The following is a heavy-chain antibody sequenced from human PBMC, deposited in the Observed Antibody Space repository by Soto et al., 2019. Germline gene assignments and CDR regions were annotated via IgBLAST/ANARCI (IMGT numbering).Heavy chain of an antibody. Sequence: ASVKVSCKASGYTFTSYDINWVQQATGQGLEWMGWMNPNSGNTGYAQKFQGRVTMTRNTSISTAYMELSSLRSEDTAVYYCARLPLREGWFDPWGQGTLVTVSS. CDR2: MNPNSGNT. CDR3: ARLPLREGWFDP. CDR1: GYTFTSYD. V-gene: IGHV1-8*01. J-gene: IGHJ5*02.